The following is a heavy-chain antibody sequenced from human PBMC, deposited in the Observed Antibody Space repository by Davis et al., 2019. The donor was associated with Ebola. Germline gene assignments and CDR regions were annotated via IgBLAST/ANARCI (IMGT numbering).Heavy chain of an antibody. CDR2: IYYSGST. V-gene: IGHV4-59*01. J-gene: IGHJ5*02. Sequence: MPSETLSLTCTVSGDSISSYYWSWIRQPPGKGLEWIGYIYYSGSTNYNPSLKSRVTISVDTSKNQFSLKLSSVTAADTAVYYCARIDYDFWSGYYGDNWFDPWGQGTLVTVSS. CDR3: ARIDYDFWSGYYGDNWFDP. CDR1: GDSISSYY. D-gene: IGHD3-3*01.